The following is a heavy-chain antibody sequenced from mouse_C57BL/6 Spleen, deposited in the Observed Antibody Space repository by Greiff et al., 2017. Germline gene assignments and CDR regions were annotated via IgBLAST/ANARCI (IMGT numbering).Heavy chain of an antibody. J-gene: IGHJ3*01. D-gene: IGHD3-2*02. V-gene: IGHV1-20*01. Sequence: VHVKQSGPELVKPGDSVQISCKASGYSFTGYFMNWVMQSHGKSLEWIGRINPYNGDTFYNQKFKGKATLTVDKSSSTAHMELRSLTSEDSAVYYCARTAQATFWFAYWGKGTLVTVSA. CDR3: ARTAQATFWFAY. CDR2: INPYNGDT. CDR1: GYSFTGYF.